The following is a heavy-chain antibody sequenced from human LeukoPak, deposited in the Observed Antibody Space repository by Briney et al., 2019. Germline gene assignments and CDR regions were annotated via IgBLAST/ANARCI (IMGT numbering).Heavy chain of an antibody. CDR2: INPSGGST. V-gene: IGHV1-46*01. CDR3: ARDRGSGPKWLPLGY. CDR1: GYTFTSYY. D-gene: IGHD3-22*01. Sequence: GASVKVSCKASGYTFTSYYMHWVRQAPGQGLEWMGIINPSGGSTSYAQKFQGRVTMTRDTSTSTVYMELSSLRSEDTAVYYCARDRGSGPKWLPLGYWGQGTLVTVSS. J-gene: IGHJ4*02.